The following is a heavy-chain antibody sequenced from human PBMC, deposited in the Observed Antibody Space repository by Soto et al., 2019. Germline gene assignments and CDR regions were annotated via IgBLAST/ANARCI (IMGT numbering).Heavy chain of an antibody. CDR1: GGSISSGGYS. CDR2: IYHSGST. J-gene: IGHJ4*02. V-gene: IGHV4-30-2*01. CDR3: ARGMTTVTTFDY. D-gene: IGHD4-17*01. Sequence: QLQLQESGSGLVKPSQTLSLTCAVSGGSISSGGYSWSWIRQPPGKGLESIGYIYHSGSTYYNPSLKSRATISVDRAKNQFSLKLSSGTAADTAVYYCARGMTTVTTFDYWGQGTLVTVSS.